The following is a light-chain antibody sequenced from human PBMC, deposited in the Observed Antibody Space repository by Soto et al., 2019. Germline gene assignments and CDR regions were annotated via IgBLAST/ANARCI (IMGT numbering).Light chain of an antibody. CDR1: STDVGNYYV. Sequence: QSVLTQPASVSGSPGQSITISCTGTSTDVGNYYVVSWYQQHPDRAPKVIIYEGSKRPSGASNRFSGSKSGNTASLTISGLQAEDEADYYCSANAGGSTLVFGGGIKLTVL. V-gene: IGLV2-23*01. CDR2: EGS. CDR3: SANAGGSTLV. J-gene: IGLJ2*01.